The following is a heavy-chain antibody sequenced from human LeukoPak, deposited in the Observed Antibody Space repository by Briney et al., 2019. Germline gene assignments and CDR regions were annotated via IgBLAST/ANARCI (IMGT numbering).Heavy chain of an antibody. V-gene: IGHV1-69*01. CDR2: IIPIFGTA. J-gene: IGHJ6*03. CDR1: GGTFSSYA. Sequence: ASVKVSCKASGGTFSSYAISWVRQAPGQGLEWMVGIIPIFGTANYAQKFQGRVTITADESTSTAYMELSSLRSEDTAVYYCARDSSALGYYYYYMDVWGKGTTVTVSS. CDR3: ARDSSALGYYYYYMDV.